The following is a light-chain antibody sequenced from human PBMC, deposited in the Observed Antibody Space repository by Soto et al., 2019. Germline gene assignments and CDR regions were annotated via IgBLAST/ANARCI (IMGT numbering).Light chain of an antibody. J-gene: IGKJ1*01. CDR1: QSISSY. CDR2: AAS. V-gene: IGKV1-39*01. Sequence: DIQMTQSPSSLSASVGDRVTIPCRASQSISSYLNWYQQRPGKAPKLLIYAASTLQSGVPSRFSASGSGTALTPPISSLQPDDFAPCYCHQYETFSGTFGPGTKVDIK. CDR3: HQYETFSGT.